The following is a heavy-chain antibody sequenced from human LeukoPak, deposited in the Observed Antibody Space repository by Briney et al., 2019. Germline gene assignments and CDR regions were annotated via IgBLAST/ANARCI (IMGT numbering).Heavy chain of an antibody. Sequence: SGPTLVYPTQTLTLTCTSSGFSLSTSGVGVGWIRQPPGQALEWLAHIYWNDDQRYSPSLKSRLTITKDPSKNQVVLTMTNMDPMDTVTYYCARGWVGDYFDFWGQGTLVTVSS. D-gene: IGHD3-16*01. V-gene: IGHV2-5*01. J-gene: IGHJ4*02. CDR1: GFSLSTSGVG. CDR3: ARGWVGDYFDF. CDR2: IYWNDDQ.